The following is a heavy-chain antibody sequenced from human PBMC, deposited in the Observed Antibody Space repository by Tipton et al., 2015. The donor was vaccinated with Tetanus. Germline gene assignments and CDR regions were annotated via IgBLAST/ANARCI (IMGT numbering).Heavy chain of an antibody. Sequence: SLRLSCSASGFIFSNYWMSWVRQAPGKGLEWVANINRNGGGKYYVDSVKGRFTISRDEAKKSVYLEMSSLTVGDTAVYYCARDRGEDWTNFYYMDVWGKGRMVIVSS. CDR2: INRNGGGK. D-gene: IGHD3/OR15-3a*01. CDR1: GFIFSNYW. V-gene: IGHV3-7*01. CDR3: ARDRGEDWTNFYYMDV. J-gene: IGHJ6*03.